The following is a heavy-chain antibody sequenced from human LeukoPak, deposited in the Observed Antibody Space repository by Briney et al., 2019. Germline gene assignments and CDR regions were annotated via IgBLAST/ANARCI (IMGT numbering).Heavy chain of an antibody. CDR2: ISGSGGSS. D-gene: IGHD3-10*01. J-gene: IGHJ4*02. V-gene: IGHV3-23*01. CDR3: AKQGTLVRGVPFDY. CDR1: GFTFSSYA. Sequence: RPGGSLRLSCAASGFTFSSYAMSWVRQAPGKGLEWVSGISGSGGSSYYADSVKGRFTISRDNSKNTLYLQMNSLRAEDTAVYYCAKQGTLVRGVPFDYWGQGTLVTVSS.